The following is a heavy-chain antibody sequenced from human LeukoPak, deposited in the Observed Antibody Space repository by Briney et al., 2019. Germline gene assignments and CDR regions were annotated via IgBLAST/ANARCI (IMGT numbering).Heavy chain of an antibody. CDR2: IIPIFGTA. J-gene: IGHJ6*03. Sequence: ASVKVSCKASGGTFISYAISWVRQAPGQGLEWMGGIIPIFGTASYAQKFQGRVTITTDESTSTAYMEMSSLRSEDTAVYYCARAAYCGGDCYSPYYYYMDVWGKGTTVTVSS. CDR3: ARAAYCGGDCYSPYYYYMDV. V-gene: IGHV1-69*05. CDR1: GGTFISYA. D-gene: IGHD2-21*02.